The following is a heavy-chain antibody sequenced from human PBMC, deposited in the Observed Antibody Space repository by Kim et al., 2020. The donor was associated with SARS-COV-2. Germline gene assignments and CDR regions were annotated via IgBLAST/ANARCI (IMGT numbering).Heavy chain of an antibody. Sequence: GGSLRLSCAASGFTFRSYDMHWVRQATGKGLEWVSAIGAGGDTHYPDSVKGRFTVSRDNAKNSLYLQMNSLRAGDTAVYYCARGILHYYGSGSNFDYWG. V-gene: IGHV3-13*01. D-gene: IGHD3-10*01. J-gene: IGHJ4*01. CDR3: ARGILHYYGSGSNFDY. CDR2: IGAGGDT. CDR1: GFTFRSYD.